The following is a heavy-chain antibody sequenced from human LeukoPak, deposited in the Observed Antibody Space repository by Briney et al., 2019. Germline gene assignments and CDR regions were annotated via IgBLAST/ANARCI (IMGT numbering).Heavy chain of an antibody. Sequence: GGSLRLSCAASGFTFNSYAMIWVRQAPGKGLESISSISTTGDRTYYADSVKGRFAISRDNSKNTLYLQMNSLRAEDTAVYYCAKILERELQYYYYGMDVWGQGTSVTASS. CDR3: AKILERELQYYYYGMDV. V-gene: IGHV3-23*01. D-gene: IGHD5-24*01. CDR1: GFTFNSYA. J-gene: IGHJ6*02. CDR2: ISTTGDRT.